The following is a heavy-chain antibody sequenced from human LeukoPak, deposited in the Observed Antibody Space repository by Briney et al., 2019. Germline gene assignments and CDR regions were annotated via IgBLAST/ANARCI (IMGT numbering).Heavy chain of an antibody. CDR1: GFTVSSNS. J-gene: IGHJ4*02. CDR2: IYSGGST. D-gene: IGHD6-19*01. V-gene: IGHV3-53*01. CDR3: ARTIAVAGTEGFDY. Sequence: GSLRLSCVASGFTVSSNSMNWVRQAPGKGLEWVSVIYSGGSTYYADSVKGRFTISRDNSKNTLFLQMNSLRAEDTAVYYCARTIAVAGTEGFDYWGQGTLVTVSS.